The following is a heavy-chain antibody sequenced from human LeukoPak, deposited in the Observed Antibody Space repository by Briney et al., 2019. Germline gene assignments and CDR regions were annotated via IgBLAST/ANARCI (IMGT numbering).Heavy chain of an antibody. CDR1: GGTFSRHS. CDR3: ARDSSEFRSLLFH. CDR2: ITPMFGTS. J-gene: IGHJ1*01. Sequence: GASVKVSCKASGGTFSRHSISWVRQSPGQGLEWMGGITPMFGTSNYAQKFQGRVTITADGSTSTAYMELSSLRSEDTAVYYCARDSSEFRSLLFHWGQGTLVTVSS. V-gene: IGHV1-69*13. D-gene: IGHD1-14*01.